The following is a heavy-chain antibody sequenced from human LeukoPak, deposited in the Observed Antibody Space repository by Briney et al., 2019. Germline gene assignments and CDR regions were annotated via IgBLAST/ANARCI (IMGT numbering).Heavy chain of an antibody. J-gene: IGHJ6*02. CDR1: GYTFTGHY. CDR2: INPKSGGT. CDR3: ARDHYLGSGTFSARYFYGLDV. D-gene: IGHD3-10*01. Sequence: GASVKVSCKASGYTFTGHYIHWVRQAPGQGLEWMGWINPKSGGTKYPQKFQGRVTLTRDTSTNTAFMELSRLTSDDTAVYYCARDHYLGSGTFSARYFYGLDVWGQGTTAAVSS. V-gene: IGHV1-2*02.